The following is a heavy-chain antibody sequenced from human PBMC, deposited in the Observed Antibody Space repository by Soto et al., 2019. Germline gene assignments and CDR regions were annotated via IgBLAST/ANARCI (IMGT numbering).Heavy chain of an antibody. Sequence: GASVEVSCKVSGYTLTELSMHWVRQAPGKGLEWMGGFDPEDGETIYAQKFQGRVTMTEDTSTDTAYMELSSLRSEDTAVYYCATHLYCSSTSCYTGYWGQGTLVTVSS. J-gene: IGHJ4*02. CDR1: GYTLTELS. CDR2: FDPEDGET. CDR3: ATHLYCSSTSCYTGY. D-gene: IGHD2-2*02. V-gene: IGHV1-24*01.